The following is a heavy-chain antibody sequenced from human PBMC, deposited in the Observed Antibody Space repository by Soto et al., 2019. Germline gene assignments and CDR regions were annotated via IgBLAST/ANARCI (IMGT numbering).Heavy chain of an antibody. Sequence: EVQLVESGGGLVQPGGSLRLSCAASGFTFSRYEMNWVRQAPGKGLEWVSYISSSGSTIYYADSVKGRFTISRDNAKNSLYLQMNSLRAEDTAVYYCARDGSSGWFYYYYGMDVWGQGTTVTVSS. J-gene: IGHJ6*02. CDR3: ARDGSSGWFYYYYGMDV. V-gene: IGHV3-48*03. D-gene: IGHD6-19*01. CDR2: ISSSGSTI. CDR1: GFTFSRYE.